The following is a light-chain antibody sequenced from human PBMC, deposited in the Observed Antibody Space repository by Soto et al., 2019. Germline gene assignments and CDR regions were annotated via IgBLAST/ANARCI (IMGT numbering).Light chain of an antibody. CDR3: QQYNNWPQT. Sequence: IVMTQSPATLSLSPGETASLSCRASQSAGNFLAWYQQKPGQAPRLLIYGASTRATGIPARFSGSGSGTEITLTISSLQSEDFAVYYCQQYNNWPQTFGQGTKVDIK. CDR2: GAS. CDR1: QSAGNF. V-gene: IGKV3-15*01. J-gene: IGKJ1*01.